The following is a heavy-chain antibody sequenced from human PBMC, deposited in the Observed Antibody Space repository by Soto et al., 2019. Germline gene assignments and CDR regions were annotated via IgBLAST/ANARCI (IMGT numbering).Heavy chain of an antibody. V-gene: IGHV1-24*01. CDR1: GYTITELS. D-gene: IGHD2-2*01. Sequence: ASVKVSCKVSGYTITELSMHWVRQAPGKGLEWMGCMDPKGGNTSYAQKFQGRVTMTRNTSISTAYMELSSLRSEDTAVYYCARSLKVVPAAMPYWGQGALVTVSS. CDR3: ARSLKVVPAAMPY. J-gene: IGHJ4*02. CDR2: MDPKGGNT.